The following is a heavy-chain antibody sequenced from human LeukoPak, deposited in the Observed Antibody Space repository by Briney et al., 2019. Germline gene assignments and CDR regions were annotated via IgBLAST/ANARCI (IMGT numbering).Heavy chain of an antibody. Sequence: GGSLRLSCAASGFTFSSYAMSWVRQAPGKGLEWVSAISGSGGSTYYADSVKGRFTISRGNSKNTLYLQMNSLRAEDTAVYYCAKDQQWLVAPDYYFDYWGQGTLVTVSS. CDR2: ISGSGGST. CDR1: GFTFSSYA. D-gene: IGHD6-19*01. V-gene: IGHV3-23*01. J-gene: IGHJ4*02. CDR3: AKDQQWLVAPDYYFDY.